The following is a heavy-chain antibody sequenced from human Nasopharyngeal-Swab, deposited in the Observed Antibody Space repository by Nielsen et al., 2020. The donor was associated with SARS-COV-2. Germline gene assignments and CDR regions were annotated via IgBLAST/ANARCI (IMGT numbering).Heavy chain of an antibody. CDR1: GYIFARYW. J-gene: IGHJ6*03. D-gene: IGHD2/OR15-2a*01. V-gene: IGHV5-10-1*01. CDR3: ARAVKVQTRDNYFYYYMDV. CDR2: IDFSDSYV. Sequence: GGSLRLSCKGSGYIFARYWISWVRQMPGKGLEWMGMIDFSDSYVTYSPSFEGHVTISGDNSVTTAYLQWNSLQASDTAIYYCARAVKVQTRDNYFYYYMDVWGKGTTVTVSS.